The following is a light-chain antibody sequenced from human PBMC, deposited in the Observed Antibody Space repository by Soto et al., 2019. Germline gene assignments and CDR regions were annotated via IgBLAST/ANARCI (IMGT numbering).Light chain of an antibody. J-gene: IGKJ5*01. CDR3: QQRSNWPPVT. CDR1: QSVSSY. V-gene: IGKV3-11*01. CDR2: DAS. Sequence: ETVLTQSPATLSLSPGERATLSCRASQSVSSYLAWYQQKPGQAPRLLIYDASNRATGIPARFSGSGSGTDFTLTISRLEPEDFAVYYCQQRSNWPPVTFGQGTRLEIK.